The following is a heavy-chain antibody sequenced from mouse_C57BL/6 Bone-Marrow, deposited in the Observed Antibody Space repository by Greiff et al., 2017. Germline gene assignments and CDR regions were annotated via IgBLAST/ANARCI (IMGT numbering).Heavy chain of an antibody. V-gene: IGHV14-2*01. J-gene: IGHJ2*01. Sequence: VQLQQSGAELVKPGASVKLSCTASGFTIKDYYMHWVKQRPEQGLEWIGRIDPEDGETKYAPNFQGKATITADTSSNTAYLQLSSLTSEDTAVYYCTRSYYFDYWGKGTTLTVSS. CDR2: IDPEDGET. CDR3: TRSYYFDY. CDR1: GFTIKDYY.